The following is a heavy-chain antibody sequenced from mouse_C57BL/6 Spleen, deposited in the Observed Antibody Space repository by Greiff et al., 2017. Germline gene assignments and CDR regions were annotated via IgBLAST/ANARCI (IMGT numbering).Heavy chain of an antibody. J-gene: IGHJ3*01. CDR1: GYAFTNYL. D-gene: IGHD1-1*01. CDR3: ARRYYGSSPFAY. Sequence: QVQLQQSGAELVRPGTSVKVSCKASGYAFTNYLIEWVQQRPGQGLEWIGVINPGSGGTNYNEKFKGKATLTADKSSSTAYMQLSSLTSEDSAVYFCARRYYGSSPFAYWGQGTLVTVSA. CDR2: INPGSGGT. V-gene: IGHV1-54*01.